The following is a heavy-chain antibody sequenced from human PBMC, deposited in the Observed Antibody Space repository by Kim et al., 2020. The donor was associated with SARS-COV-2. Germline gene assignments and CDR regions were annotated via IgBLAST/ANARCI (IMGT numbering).Heavy chain of an antibody. CDR2: ISSSASTI. Sequence: GGSLRLSCAASGFTFRSYEMNWVRQAPGKGLEWVSHISSSASTIYYANSVKGRFTISRDNAKNSLSLQMDSLRAEDTAIYYCARQGYYGFDYWGQGTLVTVSS. CDR1: GFTFRSYE. V-gene: IGHV3-48*03. J-gene: IGHJ4*02. CDR3: ARQGYYGFDY. D-gene: IGHD3-22*01.